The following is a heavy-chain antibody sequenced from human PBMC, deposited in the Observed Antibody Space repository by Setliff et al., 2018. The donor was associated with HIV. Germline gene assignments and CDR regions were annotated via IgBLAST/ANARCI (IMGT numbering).Heavy chain of an antibody. CDR2: ISSSSSYT. CDR1: GFTFSDYY. Sequence: KTSETLSLSCAASGFTFSDYYMSWIRQAPGKGLEWVSYISSSSSYTNYADSVKGRFSISRDNAKNSLYLQMSSLRTEDTAVYFCARDPAFGAFDIWGQGTMVTVS. V-gene: IGHV3-11*05. CDR3: ARDPAFGAFDI. D-gene: IGHD3-10*01. J-gene: IGHJ3*02.